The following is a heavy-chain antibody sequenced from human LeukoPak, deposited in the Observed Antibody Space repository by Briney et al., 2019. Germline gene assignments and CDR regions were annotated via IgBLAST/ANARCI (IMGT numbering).Heavy chain of an antibody. CDR2: INHSGST. CDR1: GGSFCGYY. Sequence: SETLSLTCAVYGGSFCGYYWSWIRQPPGKGLEWIGEINHSGSTNYNPSLKSRVTISVDTSKNQFSLKLSSVTAADTAVYYCARKYSSSWSEDYWGQGTLVTVSS. V-gene: IGHV4-34*01. D-gene: IGHD6-13*01. J-gene: IGHJ4*02. CDR3: ARKYSSSWSEDY.